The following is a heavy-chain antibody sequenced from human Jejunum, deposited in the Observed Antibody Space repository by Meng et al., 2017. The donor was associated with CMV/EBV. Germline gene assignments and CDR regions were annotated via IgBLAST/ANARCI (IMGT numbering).Heavy chain of an antibody. V-gene: IGHV3-74*01. CDR1: GFNLNMYW. D-gene: IGHD3-16*01. CDR3: ARDSTYTSSWEDFDY. J-gene: IGHJ4*02. Sequence: SGFNLNMYWMEWVRQVPGKGLEWVSRIGDDGKNINYVDSVRGRFNISRDNAKNTVYLQMRSLRVEDTAVYYCARDSTYTSSWEDFDYWGQGTLVTVSS. CDR2: IGDDGKNI.